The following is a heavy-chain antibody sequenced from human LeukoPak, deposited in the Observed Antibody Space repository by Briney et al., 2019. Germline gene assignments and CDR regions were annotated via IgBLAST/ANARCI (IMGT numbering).Heavy chain of an antibody. D-gene: IGHD6-19*01. CDR2: ISGGGGST. CDR3: AKIAVANSAFDY. J-gene: IGHJ4*02. Sequence: GGSLRLSRAASGFTFSSYAMSWVRQAPGKGLEWVSAISGGGGSTYYADSVKGRFTISRDNSKNTLYLQMNSLRAEDTAVYYCAKIAVANSAFDYWGQGTLVTVSS. CDR1: GFTFSSYA. V-gene: IGHV3-23*01.